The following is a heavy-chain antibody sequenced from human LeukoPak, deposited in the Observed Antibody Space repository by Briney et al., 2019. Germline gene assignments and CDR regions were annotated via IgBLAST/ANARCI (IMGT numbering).Heavy chain of an antibody. CDR1: GYTFTSYY. CDR3: ARPRSSGYYYQYYFDY. CDR2: INPSGGST. D-gene: IGHD3-22*01. J-gene: IGHJ4*02. Sequence: ASVKVSCKASGYTFTSYYMHWVRQAPGQGLEWMGIINPSGGSTSYAQKFQGRVTMTRDMSTSTVYMELSSLRSEDTAVYYCARPRSSGYYYQYYFDYWGQGTLVTVSS. V-gene: IGHV1-46*01.